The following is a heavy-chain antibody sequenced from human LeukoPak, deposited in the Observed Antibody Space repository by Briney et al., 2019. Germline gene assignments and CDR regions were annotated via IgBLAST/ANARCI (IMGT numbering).Heavy chain of an antibody. CDR3: ARVSYCSGGSCYYQGHDY. CDR2: IKSKTDGGTT. Sequence: GGSLRLSCAASGFTFSNAWMSWVRQAPGKGLEWVGRIKSKTDGGTTDYAAPVKGRFTISRDDSKNTLYLQMNSLKTEDTAVYYCARVSYCSGGSCYYQGHDYWGQGTLVTVSS. D-gene: IGHD2-15*01. J-gene: IGHJ4*02. V-gene: IGHV3-15*01. CDR1: GFTFSNAW.